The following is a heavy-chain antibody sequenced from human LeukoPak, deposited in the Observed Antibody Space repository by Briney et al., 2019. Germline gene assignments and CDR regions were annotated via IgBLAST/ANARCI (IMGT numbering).Heavy chain of an antibody. CDR1: GGSFSGYY. CDR3: ARGPIFGVVKF. CDR2: INHSGST. J-gene: IGHJ4*02. V-gene: IGHV4-34*01. Sequence: SETLSLTCAVYGGSFSGYYWSWIRQPPGKGLEWIGEINHSGSTNYNPSLKSRVTISVDTSKNQFSLKLSSVTAADTAVYYCARGPIFGVVKFWGQGTLVTVSS. D-gene: IGHD3-3*01.